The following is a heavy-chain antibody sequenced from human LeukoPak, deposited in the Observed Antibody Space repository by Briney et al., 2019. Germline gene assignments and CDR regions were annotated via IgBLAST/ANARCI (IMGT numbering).Heavy chain of an antibody. J-gene: IGHJ4*02. Sequence: SETLSPTCAVYGGSFSGYYWSWIRQPPGKGLEWIGEINHSGSTNYNPSLKSRVTISVDTSKNQFSLKLSSVTAADAAVYYCARGSSLWLATTHLDYWGQGTLVTVSS. CDR3: ARGSSLWLATTHLDY. CDR1: GGSFSGYY. CDR2: INHSGST. V-gene: IGHV4-34*01. D-gene: IGHD6-19*01.